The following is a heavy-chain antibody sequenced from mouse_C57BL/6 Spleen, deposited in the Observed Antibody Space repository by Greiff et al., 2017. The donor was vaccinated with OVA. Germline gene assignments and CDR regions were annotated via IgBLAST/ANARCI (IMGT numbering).Heavy chain of an antibody. CDR3: AREGLRRGGYFDV. CDR1: GYTFTSYW. Sequence: QVQLQQPGAELVRPGSSVKLSCKASGYTFTSYWMHWVKQRPIQGLEWIGNIDPSDSETHYNQKFKDKATLTVDKSSSTAYMQLSSLTSEDSAVYYCAREGLRRGGYFDVWGTGTTVTVSS. J-gene: IGHJ1*03. V-gene: IGHV1-52*01. D-gene: IGHD2-2*01. CDR2: IDPSDSET.